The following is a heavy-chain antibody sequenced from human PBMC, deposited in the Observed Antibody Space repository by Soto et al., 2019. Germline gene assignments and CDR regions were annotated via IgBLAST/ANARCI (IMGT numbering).Heavy chain of an antibody. Sequence: GSLRLSCAASGFTFSDYYMSWVRQAPGRGLEWISYSSNSGTFARYATSVKGRFSISRDNANNSLYLEMNSLRVEDTAVYYCARSGDNFNVPDYWGQGTPVTVSS. V-gene: IGHV3-11*06. CDR3: ARSGDNFNVPDY. CDR2: SSNSGTFA. D-gene: IGHD1-1*01. CDR1: GFTFSDYY. J-gene: IGHJ4*02.